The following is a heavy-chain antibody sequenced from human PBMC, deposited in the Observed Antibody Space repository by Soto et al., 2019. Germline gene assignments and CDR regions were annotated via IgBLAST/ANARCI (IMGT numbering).Heavy chain of an antibody. V-gene: IGHV4-59*08. Sequence: QVQLQQSGPGLVNPPETLSLTCSASGGPRSSHNWGWTRHPPGRGLEWIGYVYSPGGTSYNPSLKSRVTISADTSTNHISLTLTSVTAADTAVYYCVRQGIGNLHGLVDVWGQGTTVRVSS. CDR2: VYSPGGT. CDR1: GGPRSSHN. CDR3: VRQGIGNLHGLVDV. J-gene: IGHJ6*02. D-gene: IGHD1-1*01.